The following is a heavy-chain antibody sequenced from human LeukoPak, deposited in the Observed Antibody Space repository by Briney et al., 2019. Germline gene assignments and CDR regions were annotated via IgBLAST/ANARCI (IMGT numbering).Heavy chain of an antibody. D-gene: IGHD3-22*01. CDR1: GLTVSSNY. CDR2: IYSGGST. J-gene: IGHJ4*02. CDR3: ARYYYDSSGYPYYFDY. V-gene: IGHV3-53*01. Sequence: GGSLRLSCAPSGLTVSSNYMSWVRQAPGKGLEWVSVIYSGGSTYYADSVKGRFTFFRDNSKNTVYLQMNSLRAEDTALYYCARYYYDSSGYPYYFDYWGQGTLVTVSS.